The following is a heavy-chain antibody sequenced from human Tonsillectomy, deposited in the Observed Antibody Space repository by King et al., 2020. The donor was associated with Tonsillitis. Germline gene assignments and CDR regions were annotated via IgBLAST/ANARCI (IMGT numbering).Heavy chain of an antibody. CDR3: ARDNCSGDSCYVPGLVDY. CDR2: INPNSGGT. J-gene: IGHJ4*02. V-gene: IGHV1-2*02. Sequence: VQLVESGAEVKKPGASVKVSCKTSGYTFTDYYMHWVRQAPGQGLEWMGWINPNSGGTSYAQKFQGRVTMAGDTSITTAYMELSRLRSDDTAMYYCARDNCSGDSCYVPGLVDYWGQGTLVTVSS. D-gene: IGHD2-15*01. CDR1: GYTFTDYY.